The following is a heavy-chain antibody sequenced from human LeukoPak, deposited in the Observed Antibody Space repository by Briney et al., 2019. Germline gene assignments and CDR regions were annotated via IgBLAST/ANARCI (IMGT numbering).Heavy chain of an antibody. J-gene: IGHJ4*02. CDR2: IYYSGST. D-gene: IGHD2-2*01. V-gene: IGHV4-59*12. CDR3: ARDPYCSSTSCPVGFDY. Sequence: SETLSLTCTVSGGSISSCYWSWIRQPPGKGLEWIGYIYYSGSTNYNPSLKSRVTISVDTSKNQFSLKLSSVTAADTAVYYCARDPYCSSTSCPVGFDYWGQGALVTVSS. CDR1: GGSISSCY.